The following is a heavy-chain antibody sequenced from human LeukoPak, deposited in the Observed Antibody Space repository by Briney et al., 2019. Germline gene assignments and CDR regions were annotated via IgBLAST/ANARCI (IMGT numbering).Heavy chain of an antibody. D-gene: IGHD6-13*01. CDR1: GGSISSSNW. J-gene: IGHJ5*02. CDR2: IYHSGST. V-gene: IGHV4-4*02. CDR3: ARGYSSSWYYNWFDP. Sequence: SGTLSLTCAVSGGSISSSNWWSWVRQPPGKGLEWIGEIYHSGSTNYNPSLKSRVTISVDKSKNQFSLKLSSVTAADTAVYHCARGYSSSWYYNWFDPWGQGTLVTVSS.